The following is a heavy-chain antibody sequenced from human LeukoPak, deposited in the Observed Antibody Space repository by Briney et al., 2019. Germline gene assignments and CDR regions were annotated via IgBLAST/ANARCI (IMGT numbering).Heavy chain of an antibody. D-gene: IGHD6-19*01. J-gene: IGHJ6*03. Sequence: GGSLRLSCAASGFTFSSYEMNWVRQAPEKGREWVSYISSSGSTIYYADSVKGRFTICRDNAKNSLSLQMNSLRAEDTAVYYCARLGGWSSYYYYYYMDVWGKGTTVTVSS. CDR1: GFTFSSYE. CDR2: ISSSGSTI. CDR3: ARLGGWSSYYYYYYMDV. V-gene: IGHV3-48*03.